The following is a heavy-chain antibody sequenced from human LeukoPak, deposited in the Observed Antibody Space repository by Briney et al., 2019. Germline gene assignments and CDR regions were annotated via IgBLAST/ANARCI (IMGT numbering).Heavy chain of an antibody. CDR2: ISSSSGTI. CDR1: GFTFNSYS. D-gene: IGHD1-1*01. CDR3: TTVSGFRFDP. J-gene: IGHJ5*02. Sequence: GGSLRLSCAASGFTFNSYSLNWVRQAPGKGLEWVSYISSSSGTIYYADSVKGRFTISRDNAKNSLYLQMNSLRDEDTAVYYCTTVSGFRFDPWGQGTLVTVSS. V-gene: IGHV3-48*02.